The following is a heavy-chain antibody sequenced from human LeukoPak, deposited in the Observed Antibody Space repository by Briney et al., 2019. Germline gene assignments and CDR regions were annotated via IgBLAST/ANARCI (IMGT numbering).Heavy chain of an antibody. J-gene: IGHJ4*02. CDR3: ASATYYYDSSGYPFDY. CDR1: GGSFSGYY. Sequence: SETLSLTCAVYGGSFSGYYWSWIRQPPGKGLEWIGEINHSGSTNYNPSLKSRVTISVDTSKNQFSLKLSSVTAADTAVYYCASATYYYDSSGYPFDYWDQGTLVTVSS. V-gene: IGHV4-34*01. D-gene: IGHD3-22*01. CDR2: INHSGST.